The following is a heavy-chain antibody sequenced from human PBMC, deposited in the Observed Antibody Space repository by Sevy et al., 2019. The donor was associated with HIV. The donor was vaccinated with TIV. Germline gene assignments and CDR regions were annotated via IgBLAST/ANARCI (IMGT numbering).Heavy chain of an antibody. D-gene: IGHD3-22*01. CDR3: ARGGGGYYYDSSGYDDAFDI. Sequence: GGSLRLSCAASGFTFSSYSMNWVRQAPGKGLEWVSSISSSSSYIYYADSVKGRFTISRDNAKNSLYLQMNSLRAEDTAVYYCARGGGGYYYDSSGYDDAFDIWGQGTMVTVSS. CDR2: ISSSSSYI. CDR1: GFTFSSYS. J-gene: IGHJ3*02. V-gene: IGHV3-21*01.